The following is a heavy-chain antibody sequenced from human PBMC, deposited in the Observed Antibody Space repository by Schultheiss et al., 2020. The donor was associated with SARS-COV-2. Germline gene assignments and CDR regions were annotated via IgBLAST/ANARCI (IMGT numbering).Heavy chain of an antibody. CDR2: INRSGST. Sequence: SETLSLTCTVSGGSISSSSYYWGWIRQPPGKGLEWIGEINRSGSTNYNPSLKSRVTMSRDTSEKQFSLKLSSVTAADTAVYYCARDNAFYGVDVWGQGTTVTVSS. CDR3: ARDNAFYGVDV. CDR1: GGSISSSSYY. V-gene: IGHV4-39*07. J-gene: IGHJ6*02.